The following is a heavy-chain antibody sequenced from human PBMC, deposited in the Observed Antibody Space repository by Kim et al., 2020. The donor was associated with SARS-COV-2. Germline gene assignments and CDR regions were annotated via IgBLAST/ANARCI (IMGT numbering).Heavy chain of an antibody. CDR2: IIPIFGTA. D-gene: IGHD3-22*01. J-gene: IGHJ5*02. Sequence: SVKVSCKASGGTFSSYAISWVRQAPGQGLEWMGGIIPIFGTANYAQKFQGRVTITADESTSTAYMELSSLRSEDTAVYYCARGVRDSSGYYYVNWFDPWGQGTLVTVSS. CDR3: ARGVRDSSGYYYVNWFDP. CDR1: GGTFSSYA. V-gene: IGHV1-69*13.